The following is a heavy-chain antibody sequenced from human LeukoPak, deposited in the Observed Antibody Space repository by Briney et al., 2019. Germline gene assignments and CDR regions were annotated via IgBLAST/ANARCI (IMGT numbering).Heavy chain of an antibody. CDR3: ARGSNAYYYVLDY. Sequence: GGSLRLSCAASGVTFSRYWTHWVRQPPGKGLEWVAVIWDDGKNKYYADSVKGRFTISRDNSKNTLYLQMSGLRPEDTAVYYCARGSNAYYYVLDYWGQGTLVTVSS. CDR1: GVTFSRYW. D-gene: IGHD3-22*01. CDR2: IWDDGKNK. J-gene: IGHJ4*02. V-gene: IGHV3-33*08.